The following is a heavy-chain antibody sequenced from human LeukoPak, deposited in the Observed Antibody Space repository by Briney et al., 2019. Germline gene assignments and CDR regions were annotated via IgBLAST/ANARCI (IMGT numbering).Heavy chain of an antibody. D-gene: IGHD6-13*01. CDR1: GFTFDDYG. V-gene: IGHV3-20*04. CDR3: ARRGSSSSWYGMDY. Sequence: GESLRLSCAASGFTFDDYGMSWVRHAPGKGLEWVSGINWNGGSTGYADSVKGRFTISRDNAKNSLYLQMNSLRAGDTALYYCARRGSSSSWYGMDYWGQGTLVTVSS. J-gene: IGHJ4*02. CDR2: INWNGGST.